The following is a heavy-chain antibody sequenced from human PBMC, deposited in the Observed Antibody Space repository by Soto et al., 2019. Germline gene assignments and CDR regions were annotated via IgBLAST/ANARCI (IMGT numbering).Heavy chain of an antibody. V-gene: IGHV3-15*07. J-gene: IGHJ4*02. D-gene: IGHD2-21*02. CDR1: SVSNAW. CDR3: TTDQTPTYCGGDCYGNFDY. CDR2: IKSKTDGGTT. Sequence: SVSNAWMNWVRQAPGKGLAWVGRIKSKTDGGTTDYAAPVKGRFTISRDDSKNTLYLQMNSLKTEDTAVYYCTTDQTPTYCGGDCYGNFDYWGQGTLVTVSS.